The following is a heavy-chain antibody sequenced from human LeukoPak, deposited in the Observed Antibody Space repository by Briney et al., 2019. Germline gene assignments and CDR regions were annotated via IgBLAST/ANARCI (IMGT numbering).Heavy chain of an antibody. CDR1: GFIFSGQG. D-gene: IGHD3-16*01. CDR2: ISYDGSNK. J-gene: IGHJ4*02. Sequence: GGSLSFSCAASGFIFSGQGMDWVRQAPGKGLEWLAVISYDGSNKYYADSVKGRFTISRDNSKNTLYLQMNSLRAEDTAVYYCAKDQGEAGGWGQGTLVTVSS. CDR3: AKDQGEAGG. V-gene: IGHV3-30*18.